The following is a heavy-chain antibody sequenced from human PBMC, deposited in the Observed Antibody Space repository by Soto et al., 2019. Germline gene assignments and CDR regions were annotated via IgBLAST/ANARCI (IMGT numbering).Heavy chain of an antibody. CDR1: GFTFSSYS. CDR2: ISSSSSTI. D-gene: IGHD3-16*02. V-gene: IGHV3-48*02. CDR3: ARDRPLGEVSYYYYYYTMDV. J-gene: IGHJ6*02. Sequence: GGSLRLSCAVSGFTFSSYSMTWVRQAPGQGLEWVSYISSSSSTIYYADSVKGRFTISRDNAKNSLYLQMNSLRDEDTAVYYCARDRPLGEVSYYYYYYTMDVWGQGTTVTVSS.